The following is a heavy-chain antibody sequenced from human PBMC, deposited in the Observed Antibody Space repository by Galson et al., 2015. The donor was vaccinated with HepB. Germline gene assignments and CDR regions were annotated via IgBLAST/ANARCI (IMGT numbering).Heavy chain of an antibody. D-gene: IGHD6-6*01. J-gene: IGHJ4*02. CDR2: IDPSDSYT. Sequence: QSGAEVKKPGESLRISCKGSGYSFTSYWISWVRQMPGKGLEWMGRIDPSDSYTNYSPSFQGHVTISADKSISTAYLQWSSLKASDTAVYYCARDSEIYSSSRNFDYWGQGTLVTVSS. V-gene: IGHV5-10-1*01. CDR1: GYSFTSYW. CDR3: ARDSEIYSSSRNFDY.